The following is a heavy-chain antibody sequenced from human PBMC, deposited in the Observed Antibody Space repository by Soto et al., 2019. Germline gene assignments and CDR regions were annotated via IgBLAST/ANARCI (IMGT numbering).Heavy chain of an antibody. CDR2: ISSSSSYI. D-gene: IGHD5-18*01. CDR3: ARDRVRRYSYGWGSGTYYYGMDV. Sequence: GGSLRLSCVASGFTFSSYSMNWVRQAPGKGLEWVSSISSSSSYIYYADSVKGRFTISRDNAKNSLYLQMNSLRAEDTAVYYCARDRVRRYSYGWGSGTYYYGMDVWGKGTTVTVSS. CDR1: GFTFSSYS. V-gene: IGHV3-21*01. J-gene: IGHJ6*04.